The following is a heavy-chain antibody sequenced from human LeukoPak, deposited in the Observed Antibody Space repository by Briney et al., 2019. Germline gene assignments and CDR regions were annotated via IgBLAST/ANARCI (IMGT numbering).Heavy chain of an antibody. CDR1: GFTFSSYA. J-gene: IGHJ4*02. V-gene: IGHV3-23*01. CDR2: ISGSGGST. Sequence: HPGGSLRLSCAASGFTFSSYAMSWVRQAPGKGLEWVSAISGSGGSTYYADSVKGRFTISRDNSKNTLYLQMNSLRAEDTAVYYCAKWITMIGAGYYWGQGTLVTVSS. CDR3: AKWITMIGAGYY. D-gene: IGHD3-22*01.